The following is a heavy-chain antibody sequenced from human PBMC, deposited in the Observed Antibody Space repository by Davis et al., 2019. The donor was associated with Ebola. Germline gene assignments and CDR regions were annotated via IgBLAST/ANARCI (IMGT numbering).Heavy chain of an antibody. V-gene: IGHV1-2*02. CDR3: ARMYQLLEFDY. D-gene: IGHD2-2*01. Sequence: ASVKVSCKASGYTFTGYYIHWVRQAPGQGLEWMGWINPNSGGTNYAQKLQGRVTMTTDTSTSTAYMELRSLRSDDTAVYYCARMYQLLEFDYWGQGTLVTVSS. J-gene: IGHJ4*02. CDR2: INPNSGGT. CDR1: GYTFTGYY.